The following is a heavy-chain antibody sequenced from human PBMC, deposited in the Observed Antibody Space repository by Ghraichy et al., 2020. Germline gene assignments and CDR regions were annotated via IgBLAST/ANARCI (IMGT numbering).Heavy chain of an antibody. D-gene: IGHD3-10*01. CDR2: IKQDGSEK. J-gene: IGHJ3*02. V-gene: IGHV3-7*01. CDR3: VRGTRAAFDI. CDR1: GFTFSSDW. Sequence: GESLNISCVASGFTFSSDWMIWVRQAPGKGLEWVANIKQDGSEKYYVDSVKGRFTISRDNTKNSLYLQMNSLRAEDTAVYYCVRGTRAAFDIWGQGTMVTVSP.